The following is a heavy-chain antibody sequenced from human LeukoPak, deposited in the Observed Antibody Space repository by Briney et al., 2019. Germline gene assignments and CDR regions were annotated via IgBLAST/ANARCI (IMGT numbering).Heavy chain of an antibody. J-gene: IGHJ6*02. CDR2: INPNNGAT. D-gene: IGHD2-8*01. CDR1: GYTFTGYY. Sequence: ASVKVSCKASGYTFTGYYVHWVRQAPGQGLEWMAWINPNNGATNYAQKFQGRVTLTRDTPITTAYMELSSLRSDDTAVYYCARGMLAPYPYHGMDVWGQGTTVTVSS. CDR3: ARGMLAPYPYHGMDV. V-gene: IGHV1-2*02.